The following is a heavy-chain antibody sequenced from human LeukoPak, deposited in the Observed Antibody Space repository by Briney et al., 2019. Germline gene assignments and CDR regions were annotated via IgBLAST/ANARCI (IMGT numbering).Heavy chain of an antibody. V-gene: IGHV3-30*04. CDR2: ISDDGGDK. CDR1: GFTFSDYA. D-gene: IGHD2-2*01. CDR3: ARAGRQCSSTSCYVYYYGMDV. Sequence: GGPLRLSCAASGFTFSDYAMHWLRQAPGKGPEWVTVISDDGGDKFYADSVKGRFTISRDNSKNMLYLQMNSLRAEDTAVYYCARAGRQCSSTSCYVYYYGMDVWGQGTTVTVSS. J-gene: IGHJ6*02.